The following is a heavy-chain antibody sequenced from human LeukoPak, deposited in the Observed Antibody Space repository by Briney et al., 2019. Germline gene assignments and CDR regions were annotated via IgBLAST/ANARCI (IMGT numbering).Heavy chain of an antibody. V-gene: IGHV4-61*02. CDR1: GASISSGSYY. Sequence: PSQTLSLTCTVSGASISSGSYYWSWIRQPAGKGLEWIGRIYTSGSTNYNPSLKSRVTISVDTSKNQFSLKLSSVTAADTAVYYCARERGYCSGGSCPGEWFDPWGQGTLVTVSS. CDR2: IYTSGST. D-gene: IGHD2-15*01. CDR3: ARERGYCSGGSCPGEWFDP. J-gene: IGHJ5*02.